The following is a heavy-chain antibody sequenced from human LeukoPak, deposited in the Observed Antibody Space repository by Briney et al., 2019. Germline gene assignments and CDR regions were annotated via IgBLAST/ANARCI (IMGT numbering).Heavy chain of an antibody. Sequence: GASVKVSCKAFGYTFTSYYMHWVRQAPGQGLEWMGIINPSGGGTTYAQKFQGRVTMTRDTSTSTVHMELSSLRSEDTTVYYCARVSSGYEGSDYWGQGTLVTVSS. CDR2: INPSGGGT. V-gene: IGHV1-46*01. D-gene: IGHD5-12*01. CDR3: ARVSSGYEGSDY. J-gene: IGHJ4*02. CDR1: GYTFTSYY.